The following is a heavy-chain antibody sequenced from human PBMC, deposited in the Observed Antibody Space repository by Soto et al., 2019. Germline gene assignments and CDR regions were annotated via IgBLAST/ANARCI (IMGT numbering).Heavy chain of an antibody. V-gene: IGHV3-30*18. CDR3: AKDEGVGGTLGLFDY. J-gene: IGHJ4*02. CDR2: MSSDGSKI. CDR1: GFDFTYYA. Sequence: QVQLVESGGGAVQPGESLRLSWVASGFDFTYYAMHWVRQALGKGLESVAVMSSDGSKIHHTDSVKGRFTISRDNSKNTLYLQMNSLRKEDTAVYFCAKDEGVGGTLGLFDYWVQGTLVSVSS. D-gene: IGHD1-26*01.